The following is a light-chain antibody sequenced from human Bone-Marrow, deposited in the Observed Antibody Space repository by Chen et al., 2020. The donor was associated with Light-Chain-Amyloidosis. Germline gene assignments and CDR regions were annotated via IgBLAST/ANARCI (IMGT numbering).Light chain of an antibody. J-gene: IGLJ3*02. CDR2: DDS. V-gene: IGLV3-21*02. CDR3: QVWDRSSDRPV. CDR1: NIGSTS. Sequence: SYVLTQPSSESVAPGQTDTLACGGHNIGSTSVHWYQQTPGQAPLLVVYDDSDRPSGIPERLSGSNSGNTATLTISRVEAGDEADYYCQVWDRSSDRPVFGGGTKLTVL.